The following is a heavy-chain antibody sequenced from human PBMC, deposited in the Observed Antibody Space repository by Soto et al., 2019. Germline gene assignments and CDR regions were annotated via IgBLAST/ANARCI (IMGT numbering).Heavy chain of an antibody. CDR1: GFTFSSYA. J-gene: IGHJ6*02. D-gene: IGHD3-22*01. CDR3: AKDAYDSRGYKRRKYGMDV. CDR2: IGSSGDDT. Sequence: EVQLVESGGDLVQPGGSLRLSCAASGFTFSSYAMRWVRQAPGKGLEWVSAIGSSGDDTYYADSVKGRFTISRDNSKNTIYLQMNSLKAEDTAVYYCAKDAYDSRGYKRRKYGMDVWGQGTTVTVSS. V-gene: IGHV3-23*04.